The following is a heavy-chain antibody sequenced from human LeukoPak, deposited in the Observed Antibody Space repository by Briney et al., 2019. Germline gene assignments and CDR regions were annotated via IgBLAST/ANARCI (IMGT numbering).Heavy chain of an antibody. CDR2: MNPNSGNT. J-gene: IGHJ5*02. CDR3: ARGAVGGIAAAGVVVWFDP. CDR1: GYTFTSYD. D-gene: IGHD6-13*01. Sequence: APVKVSCKASGYTFTSYDINWVRQATGQGLEWMGWMNPNSGNTGYAQKFQGRVTMTRNTSISTAYMELSSLRSEDTAVYYCARGAVGGIAAAGVVVWFDPWGQGTLVTVSS. V-gene: IGHV1-8*01.